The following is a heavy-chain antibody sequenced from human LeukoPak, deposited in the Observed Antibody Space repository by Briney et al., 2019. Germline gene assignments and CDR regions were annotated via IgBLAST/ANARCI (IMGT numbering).Heavy chain of an antibody. J-gene: IGHJ5*02. CDR3: ARDYWGSGWLYNWFDP. CDR1: GYTFTGYY. V-gene: IGHV1-2*02. D-gene: IGHD6-19*01. Sequence: ASVKVSCKASGYTFTGYYMHWVRQAPGQGLEWMGWINPNSGGTNYAQKFQGRVTMTRDTSISTAYMELSRLRSDDTAVYYCARDYWGSGWLYNWFDPWGQGTLVTVSS. CDR2: INPNSGGT.